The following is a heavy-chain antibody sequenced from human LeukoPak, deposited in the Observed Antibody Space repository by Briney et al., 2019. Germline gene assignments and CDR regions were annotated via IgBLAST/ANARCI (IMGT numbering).Heavy chain of an antibody. V-gene: IGHV3-33*08. Sequence: PGGSLRLSCAASGFTFSNAWMSWVRQAPGKGLEWVAVIWYDGSNKYYADSVKGRFTISRDNSKNTLYLQMNSLRAEDTAVYYCARDPQTYSSGWYFAFDIWGQGTMVTVSS. CDR1: GFTFSNAW. CDR2: IWYDGSNK. D-gene: IGHD6-19*01. CDR3: ARDPQTYSSGWYFAFDI. J-gene: IGHJ3*02.